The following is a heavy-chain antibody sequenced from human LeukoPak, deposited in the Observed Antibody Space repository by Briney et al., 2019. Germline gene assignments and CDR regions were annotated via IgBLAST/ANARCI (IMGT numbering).Heavy chain of an antibody. Sequence: GSLRLSCAASGFTFSRYAMSWVRQAPGKGPEWVSAISVDGTHTYYADSVKGQFTISRDNSENTLHLQMNSLSAEDTAVYYCAKSYDTSGRRAFDIWGQGTMVTVSS. V-gene: IGHV3-23*01. CDR3: AKSYDTSGRRAFDI. J-gene: IGHJ3*02. D-gene: IGHD3-22*01. CDR2: ISVDGTHT. CDR1: GFTFSRYA.